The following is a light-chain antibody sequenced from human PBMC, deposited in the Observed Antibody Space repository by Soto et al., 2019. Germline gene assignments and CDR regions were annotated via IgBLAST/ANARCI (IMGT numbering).Light chain of an antibody. CDR3: QHYNSYSEA. CDR2: AAT. Sequence: DIQMTQSPSSVSASVGDSVFITCRASQDISSWVAWYQQKPGKAPKLLISAATNLQGGVPRRFSGSGSGTDFTLIISSLQPEDVATYYCQHYNSYSEAFGQGTKVDIK. J-gene: IGKJ1*01. CDR1: QDISSW. V-gene: IGKV1D-16*01.